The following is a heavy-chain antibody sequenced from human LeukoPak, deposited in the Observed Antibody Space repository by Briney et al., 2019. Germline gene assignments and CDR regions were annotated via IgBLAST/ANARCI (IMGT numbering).Heavy chain of an antibody. Sequence: PSETLSLTCTVSGYSISSGYYWGWIRQPPGKGLEWIGSIYHSGRTFYNPSLKSRVTISVDTSKNQFSLKLSSVTAADTAVYYCAREIETYYYDSSGSYWGQGTLVTVSS. D-gene: IGHD3-22*01. CDR2: IYHSGRT. J-gene: IGHJ4*02. V-gene: IGHV4-38-2*02. CDR3: AREIETYYYDSSGSY. CDR1: GYSISSGYY.